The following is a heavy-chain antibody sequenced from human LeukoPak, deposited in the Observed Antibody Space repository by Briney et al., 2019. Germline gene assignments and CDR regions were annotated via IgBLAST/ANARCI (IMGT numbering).Heavy chain of an antibody. CDR3: ARQPLRYYFDY. Sequence: SETLSLTCTVSGGSFSSYYWSWIRQPPGKGLEWIGYIYTSGSTNYNPSLKSRVTISVDTSKSQFSLNLSSVTAADTAVYYCARQPLRYYFDYWGQGTLVTVSS. CDR2: IYTSGST. D-gene: IGHD1-14*01. J-gene: IGHJ4*02. CDR1: GGSFSSYY. V-gene: IGHV4-4*09.